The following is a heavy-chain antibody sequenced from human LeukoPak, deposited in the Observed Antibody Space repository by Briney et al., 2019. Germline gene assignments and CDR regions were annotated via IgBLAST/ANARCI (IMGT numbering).Heavy chain of an antibody. Sequence: GESLKISCKASGYPFTTHWIGWVRQLPGKGLEWMGIIYPGDSDTKYSPSFQGRVTISADESINTAYLQWSSLKASDTAMYYCARSGYSYGFFDYWGQGTLVTVSS. J-gene: IGHJ4*02. CDR1: GYPFTTHW. CDR3: ARSGYSYGFFDY. D-gene: IGHD5-18*01. CDR2: IYPGDSDT. V-gene: IGHV5-51*01.